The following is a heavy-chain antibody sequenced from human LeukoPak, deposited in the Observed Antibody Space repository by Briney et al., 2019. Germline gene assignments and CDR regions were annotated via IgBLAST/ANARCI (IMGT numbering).Heavy chain of an antibody. Sequence: PGGSLRLSCAASGFTFSSYSMNWVRQAPGKGLEWVSSISSSSSYIYYADSVKGRFTISRDNAKNSLYLKMNSLRAEDTAVYYCARDTYNYYYDSSGYSKPFDYWGQGTLVTVSS. V-gene: IGHV3-21*01. CDR1: GFTFSSYS. CDR3: ARDTYNYYYDSSGYSKPFDY. D-gene: IGHD3-22*01. J-gene: IGHJ4*02. CDR2: ISSSSSYI.